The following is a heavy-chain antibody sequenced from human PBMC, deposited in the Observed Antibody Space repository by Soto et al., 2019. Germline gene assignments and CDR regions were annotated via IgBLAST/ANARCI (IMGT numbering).Heavy chain of an antibody. D-gene: IGHD4-17*01. CDR1: GGSFSGYY. CDR3: ASETTYYYGMDV. Sequence: PSETLSLTCAVYGGSFSGYYWTWIRQPPGKGLEWIGYIYRSGSTYYNPPLKSRVTISVDRSKNQFSLKLSSVTAADTAVYYCASETTYYYGMDVWGQGTTVTVSS. V-gene: IGHV4-34*01. J-gene: IGHJ6*02. CDR2: IYRSGST.